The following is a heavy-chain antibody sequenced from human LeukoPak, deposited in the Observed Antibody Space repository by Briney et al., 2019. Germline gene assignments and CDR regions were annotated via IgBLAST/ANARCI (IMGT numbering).Heavy chain of an antibody. J-gene: IGHJ4*02. D-gene: IGHD3-22*01. CDR1: GGSISSSSYY. CDR2: IYYSGST. CDR3: ARHRAYYYDSSSIDY. Sequence: SETLSLTCTVSGGSISSSSYYWGWIRQPPGKGLEWIGSIYYSGSTYYNPSLKSRVTISVDTSKNQFSLKLSSVTAADTAVYYCARHRAYYYDSSSIDYWGQGTLVTVSS. V-gene: IGHV4-39*01.